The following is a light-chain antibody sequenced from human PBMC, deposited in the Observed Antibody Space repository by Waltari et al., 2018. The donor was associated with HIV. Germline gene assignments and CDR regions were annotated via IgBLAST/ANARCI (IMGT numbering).Light chain of an antibody. CDR3: QTWGAGDHV. CDR2: LINNGSH. V-gene: IGLV4-69*01. CDR1: RGHSTYG. J-gene: IGLJ2*01. Sequence: QLVLTQSPSASASLGGSVELNCTLDRGHSTYGIAWHQQQPEKGPRLLVRLINNGSHYTGDGVPDRFSGSSSGADRHLTISSLQSEDEADYYCQTWGAGDHVFGGGTKLTVL.